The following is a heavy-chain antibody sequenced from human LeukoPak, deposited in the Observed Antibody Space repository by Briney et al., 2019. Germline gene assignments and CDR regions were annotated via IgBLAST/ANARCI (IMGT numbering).Heavy chain of an antibody. Sequence: GGSLRLSCAASGFTFSTYWMSWVRQAPGKGREWVANIKQDGSEKYYVDSVKGRFTISRDNAKNSLYLQMDSLRAEDTALYYCARHNPLWGYLGQGTLVTVSS. V-gene: IGHV3-7*04. CDR3: ARHNPLWGY. J-gene: IGHJ4*02. CDR2: IKQDGSEK. CDR1: GFTFSTYW. D-gene: IGHD1-14*01.